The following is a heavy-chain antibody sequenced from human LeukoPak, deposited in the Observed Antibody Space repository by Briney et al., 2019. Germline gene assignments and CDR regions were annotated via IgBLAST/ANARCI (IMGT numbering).Heavy chain of an antibody. CDR3: ASLNPHDSGWYAPDDY. CDR2: INEDGSNK. J-gene: IGHJ4*02. CDR1: GFSFSNHY. Sequence: PGGSLRLSCAASGFSFSNHYMRWIRQAPGKGLEWVANINEDGSNKWHLGSVKGRFTVSRDNARNALYPQMNSLRAEDTAVYYCASLNPHDSGWYAPDDYWGQGTLVTVSS. D-gene: IGHD6-19*01. V-gene: IGHV3-7*03.